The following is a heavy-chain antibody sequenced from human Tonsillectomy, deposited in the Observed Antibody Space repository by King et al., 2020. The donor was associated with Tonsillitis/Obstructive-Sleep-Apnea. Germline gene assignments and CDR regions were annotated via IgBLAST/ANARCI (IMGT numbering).Heavy chain of an antibody. CDR3: ASLWIQVDS. CDR1: RFTFSSYS. V-gene: IGHV3-48*02. D-gene: IGHD5-18*01. CDR2: ISISGSTI. J-gene: IGHJ4*02. Sequence: VQLVESGGGLVQPGGSMRPSCAASRFTFSSYSMYWVRQAPGKGLEWVAYISISGSTIYYADSVKGRFTISRDNAKNSLYLQMNSLRDEDTAVYYCASLWIQVDSWGQGTLVTVSS.